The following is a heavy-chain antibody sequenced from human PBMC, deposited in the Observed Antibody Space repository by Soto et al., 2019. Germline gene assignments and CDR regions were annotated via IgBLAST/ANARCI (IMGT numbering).Heavy chain of an antibody. J-gene: IGHJ6*03. CDR3: AKSGCSGGSCYQRRLYYYYYMDV. CDR1: GFTFSSYS. Sequence: GGSLRLSCAASGFTFSSYSMNWVRQAPGKGLEWVSSISSSSSYIYYADSVKGRFTISRDNAKNSLYLQMNSLRAEDTALYYCAKSGCSGGSCYQRRLYYYYYMDVWGKGTTVTVSS. V-gene: IGHV3-21*04. CDR2: ISSSSSYI. D-gene: IGHD2-15*01.